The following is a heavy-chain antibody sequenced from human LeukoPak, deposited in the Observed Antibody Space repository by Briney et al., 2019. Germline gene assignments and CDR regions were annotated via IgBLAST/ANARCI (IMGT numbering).Heavy chain of an antibody. D-gene: IGHD3-10*01. Sequence: GGSLRLSCAASGFTFSSYSMNWVRQAPGKGLEWVSSISSSSSYIYYADSVKGRFTISRDNAKNSLYLQMNSLRAEDTAVYYCVRGGEEDTVADVLLWFGELPPLYYYYYGMDVWGQGTTVTVSS. CDR2: ISSSSSYI. V-gene: IGHV3-21*01. CDR3: VRGGEEDTVADVLLWFGELPPLYYYYYGMDV. CDR1: GFTFSSYS. J-gene: IGHJ6*02.